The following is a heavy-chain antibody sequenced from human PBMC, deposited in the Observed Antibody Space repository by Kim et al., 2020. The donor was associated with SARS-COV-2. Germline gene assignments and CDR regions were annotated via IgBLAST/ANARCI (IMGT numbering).Heavy chain of an antibody. CDR3: ASSYYYDSSGYSWYFDL. V-gene: IGHV4-31*02. D-gene: IGHD3-22*01. J-gene: IGHJ2*01. Sequence: LKSRVTISVDTSKNQCSLKLSSVTAADTAVYYCASSYYYDSSGYSWYFDLWGRGTLVTVSS.